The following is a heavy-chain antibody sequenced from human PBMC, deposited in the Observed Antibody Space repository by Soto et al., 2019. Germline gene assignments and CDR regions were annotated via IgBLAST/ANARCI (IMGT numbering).Heavy chain of an antibody. V-gene: IGHV1-69*13. J-gene: IGHJ6*02. CDR3: ARYCSSTSCYTTEPRGYYYYGMDV. Sequence: SVKVSCKASGGTFGSYAISWVRQAPGQGLEWMGGIIPIFGTANYAQKFQGRVTITADESTSTAYMELSSLRSEDTAVYYCARYCSSTSCYTTEPRGYYYYGMDVWGQGTTVTVSS. CDR1: GGTFGSYA. D-gene: IGHD2-2*02. CDR2: IIPIFGTA.